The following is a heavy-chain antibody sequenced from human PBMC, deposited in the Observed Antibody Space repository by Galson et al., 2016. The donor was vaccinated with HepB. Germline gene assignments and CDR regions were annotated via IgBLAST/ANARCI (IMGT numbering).Heavy chain of an antibody. CDR3: ARDRYDFWSGYSSYYGMDV. J-gene: IGHJ6*02. V-gene: IGHV3-69-1*01. CDR2: IPSRSYI. Sequence: SLRLSCAASGFTSKNYTMNWVRQAPGKGLEWLSSIPSRSYIYYADSLKGRFTISRDNAKNSLYLQMNSLRAEDTAVYYCARDRYDFWSGYSSYYGMDVWGQGTTVTVSS. CDR1: GFTSKNYT. D-gene: IGHD3-3*01.